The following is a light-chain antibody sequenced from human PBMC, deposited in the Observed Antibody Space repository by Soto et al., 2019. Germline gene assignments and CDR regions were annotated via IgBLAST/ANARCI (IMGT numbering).Light chain of an antibody. V-gene: IGKV1-5*01. CDR2: DAS. Sequence: DIPMTQSPSTLSGSVGDRVTISCRASQTISSWLAWYQQKPGKAPKLLIYDASSWESGIPSRFSGSGSGTEFTLTISSLQSEDFAPYYCQQYNGWPVAFGQGTKVDI. J-gene: IGKJ1*01. CDR1: QTISSW. CDR3: QQYNGWPVA.